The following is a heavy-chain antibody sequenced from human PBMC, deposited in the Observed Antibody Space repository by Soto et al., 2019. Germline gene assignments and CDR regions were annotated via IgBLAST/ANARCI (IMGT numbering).Heavy chain of an antibody. CDR3: ARGRIQLWSDYYYYGMDV. V-gene: IGHV4-59*01. Sequence: SETLSLTCTVSGGSISSYYWSWIRQPPGKGLEWIGYIYYSGSTNYNPSLKSRVTISVDTSKNQFSLKLSSVTAADTAVYYCARGRIQLWSDYYYYGMDVWGQGTTVTVSS. D-gene: IGHD5-18*01. J-gene: IGHJ6*02. CDR1: GGSISSYY. CDR2: IYYSGST.